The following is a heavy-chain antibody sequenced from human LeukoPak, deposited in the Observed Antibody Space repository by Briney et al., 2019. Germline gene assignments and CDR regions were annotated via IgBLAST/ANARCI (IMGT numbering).Heavy chain of an antibody. J-gene: IGHJ5*02. Sequence: PSETMSLTCTISSASISSSYWSWIRQPPGKGLEWIGCINYSGSTNYNPSLKSRVTISIDTSKNQMSLKLRSVIAADTAVYYCARDPIHTDDYNAAWGQGALVSVSS. D-gene: IGHD5-24*01. CDR1: SASISSSY. V-gene: IGHV4-59*01. CDR2: INYSGST. CDR3: ARDPIHTDDYNAA.